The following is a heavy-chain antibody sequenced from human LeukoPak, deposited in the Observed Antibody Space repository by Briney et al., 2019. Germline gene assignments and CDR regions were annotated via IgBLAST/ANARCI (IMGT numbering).Heavy chain of an antibody. J-gene: IGHJ4*02. CDR3: ARGGSYGWYSGGGYYFDY. D-gene: IGHD6-19*01. CDR2: MNPNSGNT. Sequence: ASVKVSCKASGYTFTSYDINWVRQATGQGLEWMGWMNPNSGNTGYAQKFQGRVTMTRNTSISTAYMELSSLRSEGTAVYYCARGGSYGWYSGGGYYFDYWGQGTLVTVSS. CDR1: GYTFTSYD. V-gene: IGHV1-8*01.